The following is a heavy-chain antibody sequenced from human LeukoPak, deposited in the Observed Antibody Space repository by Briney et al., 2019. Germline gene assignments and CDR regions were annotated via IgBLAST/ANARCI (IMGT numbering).Heavy chain of an antibody. J-gene: IGHJ4*02. V-gene: IGHV3-30*19. CDR1: LFPLRTYN. CDR3: ARDWGEFDY. CDR2: ISNDGGDK. Sequence: GGSLRLSCAASLFPLRTYNRHCVRQAPGRGVEWGAVISNDGGDKYYADSVKGRFTISRENSQNTLYLQMNTLKTEDTAAYSCARDWGEFDYWGQGTLVTVSS. D-gene: IGHD3-10*01.